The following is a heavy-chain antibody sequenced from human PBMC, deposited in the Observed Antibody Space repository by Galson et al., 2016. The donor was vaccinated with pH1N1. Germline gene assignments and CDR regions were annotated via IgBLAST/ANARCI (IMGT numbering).Heavy chain of an antibody. Sequence: SVKVSCKASRDTFINYAFSWVRQAPGKGLEWMGGIIPILGAPNYAQNFQGRVTISTDKSTTTAYMELTGLTSGDTAIYYCARQNDYGDHRGDAFDIWGQGTLVTVSS. CDR1: RDTFINYA. CDR2: IIPILGAP. CDR3: ARQNDYGDHRGDAFDI. J-gene: IGHJ3*02. V-gene: IGHV1-69*10. D-gene: IGHD4-17*01.